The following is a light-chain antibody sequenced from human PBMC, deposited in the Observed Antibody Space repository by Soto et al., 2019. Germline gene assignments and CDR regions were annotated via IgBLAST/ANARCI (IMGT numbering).Light chain of an antibody. V-gene: IGLV2-14*02. J-gene: IGLJ1*01. Sequence: QSALTQPASVSGSPGQSITISCAGTSSDVGYYDLVSWYQQHPGKAPKLIIFEVTERPSGISDRFSASKSGTSATLGITGFQTGDEADYYCGSWDSSLSAYVFGTGTKV. CDR1: SSDVGYYDL. CDR3: GSWDSSLSAYV. CDR2: EVT.